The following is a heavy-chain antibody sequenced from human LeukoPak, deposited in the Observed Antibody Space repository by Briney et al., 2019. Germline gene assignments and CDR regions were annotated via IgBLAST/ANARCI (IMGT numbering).Heavy chain of an antibody. D-gene: IGHD6-13*01. J-gene: IGHJ5*02. V-gene: IGHV4-39*01. CDR3: ARQAYSSNLGWFDP. Sequence: MASETLSLTCSVSGGSISSSTYYWGWIRQPPGKGLEWIGNIYNSGSTYYNPSLKSRVTISVDTSKNQFSLKLSSVTAADTAVYYCARQAYSSNLGWFDPWGQGTLVTVSS. CDR1: GGSISSSTYY. CDR2: IYNSGST.